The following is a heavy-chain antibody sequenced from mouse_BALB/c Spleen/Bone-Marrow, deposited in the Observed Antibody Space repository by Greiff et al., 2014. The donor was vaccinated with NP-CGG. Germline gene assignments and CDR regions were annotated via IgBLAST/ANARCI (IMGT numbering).Heavy chain of an antibody. Sequence: EVMLVESGPELVKPGASVKMSCKASGYTFSDYNMHWVKQSHGKSLEWIGNIYPYNGGTGYNQKFKRKATLTVDNSSSTAYMELRSLTSEDSAVYHCARGWLLSWFAYWGQGTLVTVSA. J-gene: IGHJ3*01. D-gene: IGHD2-3*01. V-gene: IGHV1S29*02. CDR3: ARGWLLSWFAY. CDR2: IYPYNGGT. CDR1: GYTFSDYN.